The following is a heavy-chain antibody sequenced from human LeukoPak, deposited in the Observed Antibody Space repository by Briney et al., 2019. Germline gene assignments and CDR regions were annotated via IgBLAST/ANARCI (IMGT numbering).Heavy chain of an antibody. CDR2: MYSSGST. CDR3: ARENRYCSGGSCYSVASDDAFDI. Sequence: SETLSLTCTVSGGSISSSSYYWGWIRQPPGKGLEWIGSMYSSGSTCYNPSLKSRVTISVDTSKNQFSLKLSSVTAADTAVYYCARENRYCSGGSCYSVASDDAFDIWGQGTMVTVSS. D-gene: IGHD2-15*01. V-gene: IGHV4-39*07. CDR1: GGSISSSSYY. J-gene: IGHJ3*02.